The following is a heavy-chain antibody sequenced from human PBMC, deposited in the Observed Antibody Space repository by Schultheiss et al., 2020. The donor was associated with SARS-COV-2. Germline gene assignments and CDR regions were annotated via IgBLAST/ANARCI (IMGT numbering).Heavy chain of an antibody. Sequence: GESLKISCAASGFTFSSYGMHWVRQAPGKGLEWVAVIWYDGSNKYYADSVKGRFTISRDNSKNTLYLQMNSLRAEDTAVYYCAKRGGDGAFDIWGQGTMVTVSS. CDR3: AKRGGDGAFDI. V-gene: IGHV3-33*06. D-gene: IGHD3-16*01. CDR1: GFTFSSYG. CDR2: IWYDGSNK. J-gene: IGHJ3*02.